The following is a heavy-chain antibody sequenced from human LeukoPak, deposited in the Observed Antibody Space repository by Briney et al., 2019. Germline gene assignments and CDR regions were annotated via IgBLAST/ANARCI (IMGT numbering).Heavy chain of an antibody. CDR2: IYYSGST. V-gene: IGHV4-61*01. D-gene: IGHD2-8*02. J-gene: IGHJ4*02. CDR3: ARVFWSKPGYYFDY. CDR1: GGSVSSGSYY. Sequence: SETLSLTCTVSGGSVSSGSYYWSWIRQPPGKGLEWIGYIYYSGSTKYNPSLKSRVTISVDTSKNQFSLKLSSVTAADTAVYYCARVFWSKPGYYFDYWGQGTLVTVSS.